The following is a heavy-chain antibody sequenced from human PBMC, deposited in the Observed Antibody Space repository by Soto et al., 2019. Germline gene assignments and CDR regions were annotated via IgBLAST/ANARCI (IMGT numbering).Heavy chain of an antibody. V-gene: IGHV3-23*01. J-gene: IGHJ4*02. Sequence: EVQLLQSGGGLARPGGSLRLSCAATGFSYSSFAMTWFRQAPGKGLEWMSGISRGGGDTYYADPVEGRFTISRDNSNNGLYLAMISLRAEDTAVYYCARGGWFGQSSRDVFDHWGQGTLVIVSS. CDR3: ARGGWFGQSSRDVFDH. CDR2: ISRGGGDT. D-gene: IGHD3-10*01. CDR1: GFSYSSFA.